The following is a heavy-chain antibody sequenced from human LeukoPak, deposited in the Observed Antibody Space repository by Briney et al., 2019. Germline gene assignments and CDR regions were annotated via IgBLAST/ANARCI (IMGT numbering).Heavy chain of an antibody. D-gene: IGHD3-22*01. Sequence: GGSLRLSCAASGFTFSSYEMNWVRQAPGKGLEWVSAISGSGGSTYYADSVKGRFTISRDNSKNTLYLQMNSLRAEDTAVYYCAKSVFDSSGDPYMDVWGKGTTVTISS. CDR2: ISGSGGST. CDR1: GFTFSSYE. J-gene: IGHJ6*03. V-gene: IGHV3-23*01. CDR3: AKSVFDSSGDPYMDV.